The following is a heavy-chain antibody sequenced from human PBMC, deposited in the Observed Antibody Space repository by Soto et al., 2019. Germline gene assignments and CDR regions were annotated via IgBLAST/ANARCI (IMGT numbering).Heavy chain of an antibody. CDR1: GYNFLTYG. CDR2: ISTDNTHR. J-gene: IGHJ5*02. D-gene: IGHD3-10*01. Sequence: ASVKVSCKASGYNFLTYGISWLRQAPGRGLEWMGWISTDNTHRNYAQNFQERVTMTTDTSTNTAYMELRSLRSDDAAIYYCARDRPGISVIRAVKTYNYFDPWGQGTLVTVSS. CDR3: ARDRPGISVIRAVKTYNYFDP. V-gene: IGHV1-18*01.